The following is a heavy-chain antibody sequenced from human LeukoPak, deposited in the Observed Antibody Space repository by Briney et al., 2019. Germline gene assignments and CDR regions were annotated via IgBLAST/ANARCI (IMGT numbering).Heavy chain of an antibody. J-gene: IGHJ4*02. CDR1: GFSFEAYG. Sequence: GGSLRLSCAASGFSFEAYGMYWVRQAPGKGLEWVSGITWNSDDMAYADSVKGRFTISRDNAKNCLYLQMNSLTVEDTALYCTRVTSWRTSFDYWGQGTLVTVSS. CDR2: ITWNSDDM. D-gene: IGHD1-1*01. CDR3: RVTSWRTSFDY. V-gene: IGHV3-9*01.